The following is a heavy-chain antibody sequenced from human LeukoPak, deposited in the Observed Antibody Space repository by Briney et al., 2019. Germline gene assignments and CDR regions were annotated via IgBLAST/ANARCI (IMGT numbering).Heavy chain of an antibody. V-gene: IGHV4-4*07. CDR1: GGSISSYY. CDR3: ARAVQWLVRGPPDY. J-gene: IGHJ4*02. Sequence: SETLSLTCTVSGGSISSYYWNWIRQPAGKGLEWIGRIYASGSTNYNPSLKSRVTISVDTSKNQFSLKLSSVTAADTAVYYCARAVQWLVRGPPDYWGQGTLVTVSS. D-gene: IGHD6-19*01. CDR2: IYASGST.